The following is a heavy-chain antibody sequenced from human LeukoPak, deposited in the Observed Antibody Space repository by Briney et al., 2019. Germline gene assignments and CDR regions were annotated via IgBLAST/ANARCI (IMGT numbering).Heavy chain of an antibody. CDR3: ARKIASTRLGVRYYYMDV. D-gene: IGHD2-2*01. CDR2: MNPKSGNT. CDR1: GYTFISYD. J-gene: IGHJ6*03. V-gene: IGHV1-8*01. Sequence: ASVKASCKASGYTFISYDIVWLRQATGQGLEWMGYMNPKSGNTDYVQNFQGRVTMTRDTSITTAYMELSGLRSEDTAVYYCARKIASTRLGVRYYYMDVWGEGTTVTISS.